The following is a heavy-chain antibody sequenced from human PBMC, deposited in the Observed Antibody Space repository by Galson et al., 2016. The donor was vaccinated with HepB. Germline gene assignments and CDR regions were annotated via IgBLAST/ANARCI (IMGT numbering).Heavy chain of an antibody. Sequence: SETLSLTCTVSSGSISSSRYYWGWIRQPPGKGLEWIGSVYYSGTAYYDPSLKSRVSISVDTSKNQFSLRLSSATAGETAVYFCASNCGGDCYTNLSDAFDIWGRGTMVTVSS. CDR1: SGSISSSRYY. V-gene: IGHV4-39*01. CDR3: ASNCGGDCYTNLSDAFDI. CDR2: VYYSGTA. J-gene: IGHJ3*02. D-gene: IGHD2-21*01.